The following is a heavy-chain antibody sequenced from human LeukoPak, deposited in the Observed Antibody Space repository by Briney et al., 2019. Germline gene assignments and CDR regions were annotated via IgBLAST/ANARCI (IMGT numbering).Heavy chain of an antibody. CDR1: GFTFSSYS. CDR3: ARRKSIAARPDAFDI. V-gene: IGHV3-21*01. J-gene: IGHJ3*02. Sequence: GGSLRLSCAASGFTFSSYSMNWVRQAPGKGLEWVSSISSSSSYIYYADSVKGRFTTSRDNAKNSLYLQMNSLRAEDTAVYYCARRKSIAARPDAFDIWGQGTMVTVSS. D-gene: IGHD6-6*01. CDR2: ISSSSSYI.